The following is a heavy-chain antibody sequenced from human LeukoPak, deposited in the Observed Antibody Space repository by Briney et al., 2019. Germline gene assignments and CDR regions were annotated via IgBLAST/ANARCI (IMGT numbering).Heavy chain of an antibody. V-gene: IGHV4-59*01. CDR3: ARGAYSSSWYGEWGYFQH. J-gene: IGHJ1*01. CDR1: GGSISSYY. Sequence: PSETLSLTCTVSGGSISSYYWSWIRQPPGKGLEWIGYIYYSGSTNYNPSLKSRVTISVDTSKNQFSLKLSSVTAADTAVYYCARGAYSSSWYGEWGYFQHWGQGTLVTVSS. CDR2: IYYSGST. D-gene: IGHD6-13*01.